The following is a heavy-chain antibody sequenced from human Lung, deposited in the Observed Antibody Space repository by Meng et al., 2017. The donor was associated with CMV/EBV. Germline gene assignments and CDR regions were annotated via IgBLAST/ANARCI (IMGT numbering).Heavy chain of an antibody. Sequence: GSLRLSCTVSGGSISSSSYYWGWIRQPPGKGLEWIGNIYSSGTTYYNPSLKSRVTISVDTSKNQISLRLTSVTAADTAVYYCSILWGSSRSPLSDYWGQGTXVTVSS. CDR1: GGSISSSSYY. CDR2: IYSSGTT. V-gene: IGHV4-39*01. CDR3: SILWGSSRSPLSDY. D-gene: IGHD6-13*01. J-gene: IGHJ4*02.